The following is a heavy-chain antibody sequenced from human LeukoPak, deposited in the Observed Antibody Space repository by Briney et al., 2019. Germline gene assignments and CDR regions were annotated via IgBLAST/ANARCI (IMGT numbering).Heavy chain of an antibody. CDR1: GFTFSSSW. V-gene: IGHV3-74*01. CDR3: ARAGNYYFDL. CDR2: MNADGRTI. D-gene: IGHD1-7*01. Sequence: LSGGSLRLSCAASGFTFSSSWMHWVRQGPGKGLVWVARMNADGRTINYADSVKGRFTISRDNAKNTLYLQMNSLRTEDAAVYYCARAGNYYFDLWGRGTQVTVYS. J-gene: IGHJ2*01.